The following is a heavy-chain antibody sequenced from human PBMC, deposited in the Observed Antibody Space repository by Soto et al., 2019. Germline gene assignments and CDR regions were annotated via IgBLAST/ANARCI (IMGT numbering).Heavy chain of an antibody. Sequence: PLETLPLTWTVSGGSSGSSSYYWGWIRQPPGKGLEWIGSIYDRGSTYSNPSLKSRLTTSVDTSKNQFSLKLTSVTAADTAVYYCARHGYSSGRTYFDYWGQGTLVTVS. J-gene: IGHJ4*02. V-gene: IGHV4-39*01. CDR1: GGSSGSSSYY. CDR2: IYDRGST. D-gene: IGHD6-19*01. CDR3: ARHGYSSGRTYFDY.